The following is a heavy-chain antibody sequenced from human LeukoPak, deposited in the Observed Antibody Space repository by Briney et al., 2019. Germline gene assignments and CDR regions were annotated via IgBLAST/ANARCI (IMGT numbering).Heavy chain of an antibody. J-gene: IGHJ4*02. Sequence: GGSLRLSCAASGFTFSSYAMHWVRQAPGKGLEWVAVISYDGSNKYYADSVKGRFTISRDSSKNTLYLQMNSLRAEDTAVYYCARFPRLYYFDYWGQGTLVTVSS. CDR3: ARFPRLYYFDY. V-gene: IGHV3-30-3*01. CDR1: GFTFSSYA. CDR2: ISYDGSNK. D-gene: IGHD2-21*02.